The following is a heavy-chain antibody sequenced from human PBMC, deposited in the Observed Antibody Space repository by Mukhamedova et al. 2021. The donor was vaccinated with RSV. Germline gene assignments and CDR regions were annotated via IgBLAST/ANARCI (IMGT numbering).Heavy chain of an antibody. CDR1: G. D-gene: IGHD2-2*01. V-gene: IGHV3-23*01. CDR3: ANVPFCTSATCYGPDGFNI. Sequence: GMSWVRQAPGKGLEWVSGISGSGENIFYADSVKGRLTISRDNSINILYLQMNSLRVEDTAGYYCANVPFCTSATCYGPDGFNIWGQG. J-gene: IGHJ3*02. CDR2: ISGSGENI.